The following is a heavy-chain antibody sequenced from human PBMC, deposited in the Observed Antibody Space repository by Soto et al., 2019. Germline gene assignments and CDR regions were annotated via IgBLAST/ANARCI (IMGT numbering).Heavy chain of an antibody. CDR2: IWYDGSNK. J-gene: IGHJ4*02. D-gene: IGHD1-26*01. Sequence: LRLSCAASGFTFSSYGMHWVRQAPGKGLEWVAVIWYDGSNKYYADSVKGRFTISRDNSKNTLYLQMNSLRAEDTAVYYCARESVGYYFDYWGQGTLVTVSS. CDR3: ARESVGYYFDY. CDR1: GFTFSSYG. V-gene: IGHV3-33*01.